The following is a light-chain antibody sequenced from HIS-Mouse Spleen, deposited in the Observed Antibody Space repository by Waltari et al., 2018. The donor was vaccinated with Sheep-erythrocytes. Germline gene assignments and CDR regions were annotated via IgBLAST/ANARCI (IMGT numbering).Light chain of an antibody. V-gene: IGLV3-1*01. CDR2: QDS. CDR1: KLGDKY. CDR3: QAWDSSTVV. Sequence: VLTQPPSVSVSPGQTASITCPGDKLGDKYACWYQQKPGQSPVLVIYQDSKRPSGIPERFSGSNSGNTATLTISGTQAMDEADYYCQAWDSSTVVFGGGTKLTVL. J-gene: IGLJ2*01.